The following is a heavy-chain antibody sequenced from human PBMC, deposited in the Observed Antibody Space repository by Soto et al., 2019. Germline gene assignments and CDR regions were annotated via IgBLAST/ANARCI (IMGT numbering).Heavy chain of an antibody. CDR2: IYHGDSYP. Sequence: GESLKISRKVPGYKFTSYWISWMCEMPGTGLEWMGRIYHGDSYPSYSPSFQGHVTISADTSISTASLQWSSLKASDTAIYYCAGQRLGLRGDYYYGLDVWGQGTTVTVSS. D-gene: IGHD2-15*01. CDR3: AGQRLGLRGDYYYGLDV. J-gene: IGHJ6*02. V-gene: IGHV5-10-1*01. CDR1: GYKFTSYW.